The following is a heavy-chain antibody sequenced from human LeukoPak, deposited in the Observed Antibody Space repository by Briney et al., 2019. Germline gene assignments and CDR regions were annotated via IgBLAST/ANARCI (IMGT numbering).Heavy chain of an antibody. J-gene: IGHJ4*02. D-gene: IGHD3-22*01. CDR3: ARHGSPAYYYDSSGNLGGY. Sequence: TSETLSLTCAVYGGSFSGYYWSWIRQPPGKGLEWIGEINHSGSTNYNPSLKSRVTISVDTSKNQFSLKLSSVTAADTAVYYCARHGSPAYYYDSSGNLGGYWGQGTLVTVSS. CDR2: INHSGST. CDR1: GGSFSGYY. V-gene: IGHV4-34*01.